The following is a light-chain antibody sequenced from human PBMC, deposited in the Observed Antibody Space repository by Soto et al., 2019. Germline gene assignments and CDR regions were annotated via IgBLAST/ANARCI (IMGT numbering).Light chain of an antibody. J-gene: IGLJ2*01. CDR3: SSYASSSNVV. V-gene: IGLV2-8*01. CDR1: SSDVGAYKY. CDR2: EVS. Sequence: QSALTQPPSASGSPGQSVTISCTGTSSDVGAYKYVSWYQQHPGKAPKLMIYEVSERPSGVPDRFSGSKSGNTASLTVSGLQAEDEAEYYCSSYASSSNVVFGGGTQLTVL.